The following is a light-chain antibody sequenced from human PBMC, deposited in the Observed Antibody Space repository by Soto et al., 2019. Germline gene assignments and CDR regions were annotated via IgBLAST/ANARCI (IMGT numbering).Light chain of an antibody. Sequence: DIRMTQSPSTLSASTGDRVTITCRASQGISSYLAWYQQKPGKAPKLLIYAASTLQSVVPSRFSGSGSGTDFTLTISSLQPEDFATYYCQQSYSTPLTFGQGTKVDIK. J-gene: IGKJ1*01. CDR2: AAS. V-gene: IGKV1-39*01. CDR3: QQSYSTPLT. CDR1: QGISSY.